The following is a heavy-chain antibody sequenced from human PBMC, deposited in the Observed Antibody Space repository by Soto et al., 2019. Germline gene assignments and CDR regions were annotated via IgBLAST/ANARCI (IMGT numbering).Heavy chain of an antibody. J-gene: IGHJ4*02. CDR2: IIPNFDTP. Sequence: QVQLVQSGAEVKKPGSSVKLSCNASGDSFNTFAVPWVRQAPGQGLEWMGGIIPNFDTPNDAQQFQGRVTIIADKSTSTSYMELSSLRSEDTAVYCCARPYYDSSGYSLWYFDFWGQGTLVTVSS. D-gene: IGHD3-22*01. CDR1: GDSFNTFA. V-gene: IGHV1-69*06. CDR3: ARPYYDSSGYSLWYFDF.